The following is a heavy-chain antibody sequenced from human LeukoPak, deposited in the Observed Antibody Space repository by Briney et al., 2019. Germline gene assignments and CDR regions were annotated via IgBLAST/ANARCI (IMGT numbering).Heavy chain of an antibody. J-gene: IGHJ4*02. Sequence: TPSETLSLTCNVSGASFSITTYYWAWIRQPPGKGLERIGRIYSGWSTFYNPSLMGRDTISVDTSKTKLSLKLNSVTAADTAVYFWARPQHHYDTDISVTTAFYFDYWGQGTLVTVSS. V-gene: IGHV4-39*01. D-gene: IGHD3-16*01. CDR1: GASFSITTYY. CDR3: ARPQHHYDTDISVTTAFYFDY. CDR2: IYSGWST.